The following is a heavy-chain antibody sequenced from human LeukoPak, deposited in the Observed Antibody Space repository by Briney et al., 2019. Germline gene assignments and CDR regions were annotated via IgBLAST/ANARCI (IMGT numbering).Heavy chain of an antibody. J-gene: IGHJ5*02. CDR1: GYTFTSFG. CDR2: FDPEDGET. CDR3: APGVGYSSGWYPRWFDP. V-gene: IGHV1-24*01. D-gene: IGHD6-19*01. Sequence: ASVKVSCKASGYTFTSFGISWVRQAPGKGLEWMGGFDPEDGETIYAQKFQGRVTMTEDTSTDTAYMELSSLRSEDTAVYYCAPGVGYSSGWYPRWFDPWGQGTLVTVSS.